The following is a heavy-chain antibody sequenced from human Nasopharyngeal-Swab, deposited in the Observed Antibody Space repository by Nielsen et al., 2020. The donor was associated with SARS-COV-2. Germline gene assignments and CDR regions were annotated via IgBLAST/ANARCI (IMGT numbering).Heavy chain of an antibody. CDR2: ISGSGGST. J-gene: IGHJ4*02. CDR3: AKDITTFGVVIASFDY. Sequence: WIRQPPGKGLEWVSAISGSGGSTFYADSVKGRFTISRDSSKNTLYLQMNSLRAEDTAVYYCAKDITTFGVVIASFDYWGQGTLVTVSS. V-gene: IGHV3-23*01. D-gene: IGHD3-3*01.